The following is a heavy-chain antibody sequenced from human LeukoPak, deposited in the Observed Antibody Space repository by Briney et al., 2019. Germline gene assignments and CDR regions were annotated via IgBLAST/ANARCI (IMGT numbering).Heavy chain of an antibody. CDR3: ARSMGDL. CDR1: GFSVSSNY. J-gene: IGHJ4*02. CDR2: IYSGGST. Sequence: PGGSLRLSCAASGFSVSSNYMNWVRQAPGKGLEWVSVIYSGGSTYYADSVKGRFAISRDNSKNTLYLQMNNLRAEDTAVYYCARSMGDLWGQGTLVTVSS. V-gene: IGHV3-53*01.